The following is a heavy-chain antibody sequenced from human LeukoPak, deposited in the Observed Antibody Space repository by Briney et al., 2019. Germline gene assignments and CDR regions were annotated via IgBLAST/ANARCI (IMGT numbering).Heavy chain of an antibody. CDR2: ISGRCGRT. J-gene: IGHJ4*02. CDR3: ANNDYSNPEG. CDR1: GFTLSNYD. V-gene: IGHV3-23*01. D-gene: IGHD4-11*01. Sequence: TGGSLRLSCAASGFTLSNYDMNWVRQAPGKGLAWVCAISGRCGRTYYSDAAQGRFTISRDHSKNTLYLQMNSLRAEDTAVYYCANNDYSNPEGWGQGTLVTVSS.